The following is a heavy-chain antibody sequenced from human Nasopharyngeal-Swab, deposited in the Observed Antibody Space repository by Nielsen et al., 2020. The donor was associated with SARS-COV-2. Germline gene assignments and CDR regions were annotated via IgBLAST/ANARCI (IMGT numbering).Heavy chain of an antibody. Sequence: ASVKVSCKASGYSFRSYGINWVRQAPGQGLEWMGGISVYNADTNYAQKLQGRVSMTTDTSTTTAYMELRSLRSDDTAMYYCARDVEEWLVVPSLSFDHWGQGTLVTVSS. CDR3: ARDVEEWLVVPSLSFDH. CDR2: ISVYNADT. D-gene: IGHD5-18*01. J-gene: IGHJ4*02. V-gene: IGHV1-18*01. CDR1: GYSFRSYG.